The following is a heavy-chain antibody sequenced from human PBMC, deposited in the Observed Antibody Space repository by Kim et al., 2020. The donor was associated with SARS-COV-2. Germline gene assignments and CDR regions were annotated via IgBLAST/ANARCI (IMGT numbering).Heavy chain of an antibody. J-gene: IGHJ4*02. Sequence: GGSLRLSCAASGFTFSSYAMSWVRQAPGKGLEWVSVIYSGGSSTYYADSVKGRFTISRDNAKNTLYLQMNSLRAEDTAVYDCAKSRVTGTGVDYWGQGTLVTVSS. V-gene: IGHV3-23*03. CDR1: GFTFSSYA. CDR2: IYSGGSST. D-gene: IGHD6-19*01. CDR3: AKSRVTGTGVDY.